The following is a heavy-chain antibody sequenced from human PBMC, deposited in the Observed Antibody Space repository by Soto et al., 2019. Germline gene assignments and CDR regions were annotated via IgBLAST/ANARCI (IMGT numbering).Heavy chain of an antibody. CDR1: GFTFSSYA. D-gene: IGHD6-19*01. CDR2: ISGSGGST. J-gene: IGHJ6*02. Sequence: VQLLESGGGLVQPGGSLRLSCAASGFTFSSYAMSWVRQAPGKGLEWVSAISGSGGSTYYADSVKGRFTISRDNSKNTLYLQMNSLRAEDTAVYYCAKSQGGPSGWLPYYYYGMDVWGQGTTVTVSS. V-gene: IGHV3-23*01. CDR3: AKSQGGPSGWLPYYYYGMDV.